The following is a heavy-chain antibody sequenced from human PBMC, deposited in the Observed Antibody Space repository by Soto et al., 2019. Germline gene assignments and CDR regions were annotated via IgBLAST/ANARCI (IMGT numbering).Heavy chain of an antibody. V-gene: IGHV4-59*01. CDR1: GGPISSYY. J-gene: IGHJ4*02. CDR2: IYYSGST. D-gene: IGHD6-6*01. CDR3: AATGYSSSSGGDY. Sequence: SETLSLTCTVSGGPISSYYWSWIRQPPGKGLEWIGYIYYSGSTNYNPSLKSRVTISVDTSKNQFSLKLSSVTAADTAVYYCAATGYSSSSGGDYWGQGTLVTVSS.